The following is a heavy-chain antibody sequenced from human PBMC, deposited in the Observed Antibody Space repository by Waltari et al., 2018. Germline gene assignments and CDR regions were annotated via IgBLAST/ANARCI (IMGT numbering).Heavy chain of an antibody. CDR2: IYHSRNT. CDR1: GSSINRVLP. CDR3: ARRVCSGGSCYGGGFYFDY. Sequence: QVQLQESGPGLVQPSEPLSLTCNVSGSSINRVLPWGWLRQPPGKGLEWIGNIYHSRNTYYNPSLKSRVNISIDTSKNQFSLKLSSLTAADTAIYYCARRVCSGGSCYGGGFYFDYWGQGALVTVSS. D-gene: IGHD2-15*01. V-gene: IGHV4-38-2*02. J-gene: IGHJ4*02.